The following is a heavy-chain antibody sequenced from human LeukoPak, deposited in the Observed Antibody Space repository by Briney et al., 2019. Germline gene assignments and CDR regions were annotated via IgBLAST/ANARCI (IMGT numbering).Heavy chain of an antibody. V-gene: IGHV3-21*01. J-gene: IGHJ6*03. CDR3: ASPPHYYYYYYMDV. CDR1: GFTFSSYS. Sequence: GGSLRLSCAASGFTFSSYSMNWVRQAPGKRLEWVSSISSSSSYIYYADSVKGRFTISRDNAKNSLYLQMNSLRAEDTAVYYCASPPHYYYYYYMDVWGKGTTVTVSS. CDR2: ISSSSSYI.